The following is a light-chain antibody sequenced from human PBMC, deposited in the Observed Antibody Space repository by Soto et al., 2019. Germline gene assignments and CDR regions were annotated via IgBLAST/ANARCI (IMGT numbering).Light chain of an antibody. CDR3: QQYGGSSRT. J-gene: IGKJ1*01. CDR1: RTINNNY. Sequence: EIVLTQSPGTLSLSPGERATLFCRASRTINNNYLAWYQQKPGQAPRLLIYGASRRATGIPDRFSGSGSGTDFTLTISRLEPEDFAVYYCQQYGGSSRTFGQGTKVEIK. V-gene: IGKV3-20*01. CDR2: GAS.